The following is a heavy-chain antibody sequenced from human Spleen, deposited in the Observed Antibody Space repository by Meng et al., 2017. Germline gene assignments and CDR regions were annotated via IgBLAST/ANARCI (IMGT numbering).Heavy chain of an antibody. D-gene: IGHD6-19*01. CDR3: ARVIYNGWYYFDY. J-gene: IGHJ4*02. CDR2: INPYGGST. Sequence: QVQLVQSGTEVKKPVASVKVSCKASGYTFTSYNMHWVRQAPGQGLEWMGIINPYGGSTTYAQKFQGRVTMTRETSTSTVYMELSSLTSEDTALYYCARVIYNGWYYFDYWGQGTLVTVSS. CDR1: GYTFTSYN. V-gene: IGHV1-46*01.